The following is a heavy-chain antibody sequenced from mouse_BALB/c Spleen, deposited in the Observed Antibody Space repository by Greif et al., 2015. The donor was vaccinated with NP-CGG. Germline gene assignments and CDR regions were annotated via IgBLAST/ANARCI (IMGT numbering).Heavy chain of an antibody. D-gene: IGHD4-1*01. J-gene: IGHJ4*01. Sequence: QVQLKESGPELVKPGASVKISCKASGYTFTDYYINWVKQKPGQGLEWIGWIYPGSGNTKYNEKFKGKATLTVDTSSSTAYRQRSSLTSEDTAVYFCARRTGTEAMDYWGQGTSVTVSS. V-gene: IGHV1-84*02. CDR3: ARRTGTEAMDY. CDR2: IYPGSGNT. CDR1: GYTFTDYY.